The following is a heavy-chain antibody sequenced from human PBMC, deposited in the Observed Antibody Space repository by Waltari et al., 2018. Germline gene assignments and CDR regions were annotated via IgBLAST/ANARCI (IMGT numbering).Heavy chain of an antibody. CDR3: AREGHGSESYYLDY. V-gene: IGHV1-69*13. CDR1: GGSFSSYA. D-gene: IGHD3-10*01. CDR2: IIPKFSTA. J-gene: IGHJ4*02. Sequence: QVQLVQSGAEVKKPVSSVKVSCKASGGSFSSYASSWGRQAPGQGMEWVGGIIPKFSTANNAQKFQGRVTITADESTSTAYMKLSSLRSEDKAVYYCAREGHGSESYYLDYWGQGTLVTVSS.